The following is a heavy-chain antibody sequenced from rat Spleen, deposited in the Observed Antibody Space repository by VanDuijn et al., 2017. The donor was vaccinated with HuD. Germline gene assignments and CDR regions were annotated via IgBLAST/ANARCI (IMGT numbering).Heavy chain of an antibody. CDR2: IKTDGGST. V-gene: IGHV5-29*01. Sequence: EVQLVESGGGLEQPGRSLKLSCAASGFTFSNYGMAWVRQAPGRGLEWVSSIKTDGGSTYYPDSVKGRFTISRDNAKSTLYLQMDSLRSEDTATYYCATHYGRGTGWYFDFWGPGTMVTVSS. CDR3: ATHYGRGTGWYFDF. J-gene: IGHJ1*01. CDR1: GFTFSNYG. D-gene: IGHD4-3*01.